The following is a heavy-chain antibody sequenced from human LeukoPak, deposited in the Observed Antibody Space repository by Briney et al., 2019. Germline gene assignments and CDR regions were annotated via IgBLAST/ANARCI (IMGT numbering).Heavy chain of an antibody. J-gene: IGHJ4*02. V-gene: IGHV5-51*01. CDR1: GYSFTTYW. D-gene: IGHD6-13*01. CDR3: ARQEYGVAAAGTHFDY. Sequence: GESLKISCKGSGYSFTTYWIGWVRQMPEKGLEWMGIIYLSDSDTRYSPSFQGQVTISADKSISTAYLQWSSLKASDTAMYYCARQEYGVAAAGTHFDYWGQGTLVTVSS. CDR2: IYLSDSDT.